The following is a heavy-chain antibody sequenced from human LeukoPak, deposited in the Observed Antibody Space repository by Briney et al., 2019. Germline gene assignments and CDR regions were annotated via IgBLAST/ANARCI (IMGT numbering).Heavy chain of an antibody. CDR3: ARPNNWNPEGFDP. D-gene: IGHD1-20*01. CDR1: GGSISSSSYY. J-gene: IGHJ5*02. Sequence: SETLSLTCTVSGGSISSSSYYWGWIRQPPGKGLEWIGSIYYSGSTYYNPSLKSRVTISVDTSKNQFSLRLSSVTAADTAVYYCARPNNWNPEGFDPWGQGTLVTVSS. V-gene: IGHV4-39*01. CDR2: IYYSGST.